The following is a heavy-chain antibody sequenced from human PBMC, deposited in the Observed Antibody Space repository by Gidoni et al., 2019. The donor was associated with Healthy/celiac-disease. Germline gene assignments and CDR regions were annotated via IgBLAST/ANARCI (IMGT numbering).Heavy chain of an antibody. V-gene: IGHV3-21*01. J-gene: IGHJ2*01. CDR2: ISSSSSYI. CDR1: GFTFSSYR. CDR3: LSIEWGLEGFDL. D-gene: IGHD3-16*01. Sequence: EVQLVESGGGLVKPGGSLRLSCAPFGFTFSSYRMNWVRQAPGKGLEWVSSISSSSSYIYYADSVKGRFTISRDNAKNSLYLQMNSLRAEDTAVYYCLSIEWGLEGFDLWGRGTLVTVSS.